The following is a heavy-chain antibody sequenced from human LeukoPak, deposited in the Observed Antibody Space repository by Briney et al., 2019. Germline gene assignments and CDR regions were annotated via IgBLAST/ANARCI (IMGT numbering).Heavy chain of an antibody. CDR2: IGTAGDT. CDR3: SSDRGGNWYFVR. J-gene: IGHJ2*01. D-gene: IGHD3-10*01. V-gene: IGHV3-13*01. CDR1: GFTFSSYY. Sequence: PGGTLRLSCAASGFTFSSYYMHWVRQATGKGLEWVSAIGTAGDTYYPPSVKGRFTISIENAKNSFYLQMNSLTAGHTAVYYCSSDRGGNWYFVRWG.